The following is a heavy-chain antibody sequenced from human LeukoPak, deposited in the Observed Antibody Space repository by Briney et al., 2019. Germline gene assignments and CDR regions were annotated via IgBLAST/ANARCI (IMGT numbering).Heavy chain of an antibody. Sequence: GASVKVSCKASGYTFTSYYMHWVRQAPGQGLEWMGIINPSGGSTSYAQKFQGRVTMTRDTSTSTVYMELSSLRSEDTAVYYCARDLGYYDFWSGYSHFDYWGQGTRATVSS. J-gene: IGHJ4*02. CDR1: GYTFTSYY. D-gene: IGHD3-3*01. CDR3: ARDLGYYDFWSGYSHFDY. V-gene: IGHV1-46*01. CDR2: INPSGGST.